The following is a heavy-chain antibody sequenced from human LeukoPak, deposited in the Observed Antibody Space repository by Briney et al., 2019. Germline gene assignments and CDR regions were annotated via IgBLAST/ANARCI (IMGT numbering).Heavy chain of an antibody. V-gene: IGHV4-4*07. CDR3: GRQGYTASYYFVDY. J-gene: IGHJ4*02. CDR2: IYTTGTT. Sequence: PETPSLTCTVSGGSLNSYYWGWARHPAGKGLGWIGRIYTTGTTHSSPSLKSRLTMSVDTSKNQFSLKLRSVTAADTAVYYCGRQGYTASYYFVDYWSQGTRVTVSS. D-gene: IGHD3-10*01. CDR1: GGSLNSYY.